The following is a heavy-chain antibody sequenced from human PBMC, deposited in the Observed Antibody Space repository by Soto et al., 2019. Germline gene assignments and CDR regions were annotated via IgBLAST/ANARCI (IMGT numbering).Heavy chain of an antibody. Sequence: PGESLQISCKASCYTFSRYWIAWVRQMPGKGLEWLGIIYPGDSDTSYSPSFRGQVTMSADKSTSTASRQWSSLTASDSAIYFCARRPNLEVAGHWGYDYWGQGTLVTVSS. CDR1: CYTFSRYW. CDR2: IYPGDSDT. J-gene: IGHJ4*02. CDR3: ARRPNLEVAGHWGYDY. D-gene: IGHD6-13*01. V-gene: IGHV5-51*01.